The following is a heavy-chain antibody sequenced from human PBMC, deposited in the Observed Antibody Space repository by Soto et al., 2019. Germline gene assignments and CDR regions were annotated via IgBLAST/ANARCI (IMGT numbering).Heavy chain of an antibody. J-gene: IGHJ4*02. CDR2: ISGGGDTT. D-gene: IGHD3-10*01. CDR1: GFTFNNYA. Sequence: EVQLLESGGGLVQPGGSLRLSCAASGFTFNNYAMTWVRQAPGKGLEWVSAISGGGDTTSYADSVTGRFTVSREGSQNTLYLQMSSLRAEDTALYYCAKGRGGSGSLTPRVDFWGQGTLVTVSS. CDR3: AKGRGGSGSLTPRVDF. V-gene: IGHV3-23*01.